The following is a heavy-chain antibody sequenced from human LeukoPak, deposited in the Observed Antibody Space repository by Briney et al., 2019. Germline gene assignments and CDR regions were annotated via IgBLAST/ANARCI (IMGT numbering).Heavy chain of an antibody. CDR3: ARDRFGELSYYYGMDV. D-gene: IGHD3-10*01. V-gene: IGHV1-18*01. Sequence: ASVKVSCKASGYTITSCGISWVRQAPGQGLEWMGWISAYNGNTNYAQKLQGRVTMTTDTSTSTAYMELRSLRSDDTAVYYCARDRFGELSYYYGMDVWGQGTTVTVSS. CDR1: GYTITSCG. J-gene: IGHJ6*02. CDR2: ISAYNGNT.